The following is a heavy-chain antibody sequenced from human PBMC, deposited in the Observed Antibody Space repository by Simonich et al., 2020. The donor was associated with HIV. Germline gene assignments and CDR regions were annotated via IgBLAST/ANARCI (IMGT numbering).Heavy chain of an antibody. CDR2: ISSSSSYI. CDR3: AKDRYSNFWSGYYDY. D-gene: IGHD3-3*01. V-gene: IGHV3-21*04. CDR1: GFTLRSYS. J-gene: IGHJ4*02. Sequence: EVQLVESGGGLVKPGGSLRLYCAASGFTLRSYSMNWVRQAPGKGVEWVSSISSSSSYIYYADSVKGRFTISRDNAKHSLYLQMNRLRAEDPAVYYCAKDRYSNFWSGYYDYWGQGTLVTVSS.